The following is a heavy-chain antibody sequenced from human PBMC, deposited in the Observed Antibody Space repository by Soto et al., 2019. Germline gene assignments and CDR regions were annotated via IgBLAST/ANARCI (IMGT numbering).Heavy chain of an antibody. Sequence: EVQLVESGGGLVQPGGSLRLSCAASGFTFSSYWMTWVRQAPGKGLEWVANIKQDGSEKYYVDSVKGRFTISRDNAKNSLYLQMDSLRAEDTAVYFCASRYCSGDGCYGNWFDPWGQGTLVTVSS. V-gene: IGHV3-7*01. CDR2: IKQDGSEK. CDR3: ASRYCSGDGCYGNWFDP. CDR1: GFTFSSYW. D-gene: IGHD2-15*01. J-gene: IGHJ5*02.